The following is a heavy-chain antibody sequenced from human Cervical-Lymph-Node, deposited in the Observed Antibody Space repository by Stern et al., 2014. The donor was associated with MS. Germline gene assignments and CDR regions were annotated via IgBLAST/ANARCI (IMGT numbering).Heavy chain of an antibody. Sequence: QDQLVQSGAELKKPGASVQVSCKASGFALTSAGISWVRQAPGQGLEWMGWISAYNVNTNYAQRFQDRVNMTTDTSTSTAYMELRSLRSDDTAVYYCARHSIKGYNCFDTWGQGTLVTVSS. D-gene: IGHD1-14*01. V-gene: IGHV1-18*01. CDR2: ISAYNVNT. J-gene: IGHJ5*02. CDR1: GFALTSAG. CDR3: ARHSIKGYNCFDT.